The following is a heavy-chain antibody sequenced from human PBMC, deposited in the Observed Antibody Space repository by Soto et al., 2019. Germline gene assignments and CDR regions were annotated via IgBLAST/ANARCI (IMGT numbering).Heavy chain of an antibody. CDR1: GNTFTYRY. Sequence: QLQLVQSGAEVKRTGSTVTVSCKALGNTFTYRYLHRVRQAPGQALEWMGWITPFSGDVHYAQKFQERVTITRDRSINTAYMRMSSLRPEDTAMYYCASGGAGSGPFTWELPDHWGQGTLVTVSS. CDR3: ASGGAGSGPFTWELPDH. D-gene: IGHD1-26*01. V-gene: IGHV1-45*02. J-gene: IGHJ4*02. CDR2: ITPFSGDV.